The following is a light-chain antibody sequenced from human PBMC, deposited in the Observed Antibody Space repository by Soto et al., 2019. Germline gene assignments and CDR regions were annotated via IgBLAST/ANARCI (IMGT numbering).Light chain of an antibody. J-gene: IGLJ2*01. V-gene: IGLV2-14*01. Sequence: QSALTQPASVSGYPVQSITISCTGTSSDVGGYNYVSWYQHHPGKAPKLILFGVNDRPSGVSLHFSGSKSGNTASLTISGLQDEEAAEYCCCSYTSFSTLVFGGVTKLTVL. CDR1: SSDVGGYNY. CDR2: GVN. CDR3: CSYTSFSTLV.